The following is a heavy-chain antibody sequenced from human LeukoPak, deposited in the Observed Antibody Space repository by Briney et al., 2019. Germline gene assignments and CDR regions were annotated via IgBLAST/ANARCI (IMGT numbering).Heavy chain of an antibody. CDR1: GGSISSYY. Sequence: SETLSLTCTVSGGSISSYYWSWIRQPPGKGLEWIGYIYYSGSTNYNPSLKSRVTISVDTSKNQFSLKLNSVTAADTAVYYCARNSEYGSGSYYALHPLFDYWGQGTLVTVSS. J-gene: IGHJ4*02. V-gene: IGHV4-59*12. CDR2: IYYSGST. CDR3: ARNSEYGSGSYYALHPLFDY. D-gene: IGHD3-10*01.